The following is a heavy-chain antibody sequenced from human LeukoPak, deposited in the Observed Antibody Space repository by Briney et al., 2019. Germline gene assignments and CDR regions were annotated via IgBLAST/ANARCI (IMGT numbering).Heavy chain of an antibody. D-gene: IGHD4-23*01. CDR2: INPNSGGT. CDR1: GYTFTGCY. V-gene: IGHV1-2*02. Sequence: ASVQVSCKASGYTFTGCYMHWVRQAPGQGVEWMGWINPNSGGTNYAEKFQGRVTMTRDTSISTAYMELSRLRSDDTAVYYCARIAPSFYGGNSDALDPWGQGTLVTVSS. J-gene: IGHJ5*02. CDR3: ARIAPSFYGGNSDALDP.